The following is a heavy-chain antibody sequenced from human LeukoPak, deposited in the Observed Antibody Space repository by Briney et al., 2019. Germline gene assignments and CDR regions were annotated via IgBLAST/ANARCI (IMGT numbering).Heavy chain of an antibody. D-gene: IGHD3-10*01. V-gene: IGHV3-23*01. CDR1: GFSFASYA. CDR2: ITGSGGRL. Sequence: GGSLRLSCVGSGFSFASYAMNWVRQAPGKGLEWVAAITGSGGRLYYADSVKGRITISRDNSKNTLYLQMNGLRAEDTAVYYCVKDWKGRNCQCDCFVNWGQGTLVTVSS. J-gene: IGHJ4*02. CDR3: VKDWKGRNCQCDCFVN.